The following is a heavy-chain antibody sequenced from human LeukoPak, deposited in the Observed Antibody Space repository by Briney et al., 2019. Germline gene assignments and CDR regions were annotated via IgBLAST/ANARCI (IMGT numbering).Heavy chain of an antibody. Sequence: SQTLSLTCAVSGGSLSSCGYCWSWIRPPPGQGLEWIICIYHSGSIYYNPSLKSRVTISVDRSKNQFSLKLSSVTAADTAVYYCARGGGWDIVVVTQGFDPWGQGTLVTLS. J-gene: IGHJ5*02. V-gene: IGHV4-30-2*01. CDR3: ARGGGWDIVVVTQGFDP. CDR1: GGSLSSCGYC. D-gene: IGHD2-2*01. CDR2: IYHSGSI.